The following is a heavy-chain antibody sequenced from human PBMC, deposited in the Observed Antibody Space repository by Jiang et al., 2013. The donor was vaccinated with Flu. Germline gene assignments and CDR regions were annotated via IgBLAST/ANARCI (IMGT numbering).Heavy chain of an antibody. CDR1: GYTFTSYD. Sequence: PGASVKVSCKASGYTFTSYDINWVRQATGQGLEWMGWMNPNSGNTGYAQKFQGRVTMTRNTSISTAYMELSSLRSEDTAVYYRARAGGSSSWYYSWFGPWGQGTLVTVSS. CDR2: MNPNSGNT. V-gene: IGHV1-8*01. D-gene: IGHD6-13*01. J-gene: IGHJ5*02. CDR3: ARAGGSSSWYYSWFGP.